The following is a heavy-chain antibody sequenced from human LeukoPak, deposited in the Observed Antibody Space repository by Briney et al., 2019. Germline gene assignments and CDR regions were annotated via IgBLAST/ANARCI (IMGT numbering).Heavy chain of an antibody. D-gene: IGHD4/OR15-4a*01. CDR2: IYSGGST. J-gene: IGHJ3*02. CDR1: GFTVSSNY. V-gene: IGHV3-53*01. Sequence: SGGSLRLSCAASGFTVSSNYMSWVRQAPGKGLEWVSVIYSGGSTYYADSVKGRFTISRDNAKNSLYLQMNSLRAEDTAVYYCARYRSDDFGAFDIWGQGTMVTVSS. CDR3: ARYRSDDFGAFDI.